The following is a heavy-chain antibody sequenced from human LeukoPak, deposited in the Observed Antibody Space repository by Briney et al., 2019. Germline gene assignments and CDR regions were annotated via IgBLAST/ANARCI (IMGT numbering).Heavy chain of an antibody. CDR3: AKEDTAGSTGSADY. CDR2: ISGSGDST. J-gene: IGHJ4*02. CDR1: GFTFSSYA. D-gene: IGHD2-2*01. V-gene: IGHV3-23*01. Sequence: PGGSLRLSCAASGFTFSSYAMSWVRQAPRKGLEWVSVISGSGDSTYYADSVKGRFTISRDNSKNTLYLHMNSLRAEDTAVYFCAKEDTAGSTGSADYWGQGTLVTVSS.